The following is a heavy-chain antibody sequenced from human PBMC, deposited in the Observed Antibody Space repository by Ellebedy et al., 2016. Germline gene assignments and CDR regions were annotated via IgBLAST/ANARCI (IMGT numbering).Heavy chain of an antibody. Sequence: ASVKVSXXASGYTFTGYYMHWVRQAPGQGLEWMGWISAYNGNTNYAQKLQGRVTMTTDTSTSTAYMELRSLRSDDTAVYYCARNDPTPGAYGSGSHLYYGMDVWGQGTTVTVSS. V-gene: IGHV1-18*04. D-gene: IGHD3-10*01. CDR1: GYTFTGYY. CDR3: ARNDPTPGAYGSGSHLYYGMDV. CDR2: ISAYNGNT. J-gene: IGHJ6*02.